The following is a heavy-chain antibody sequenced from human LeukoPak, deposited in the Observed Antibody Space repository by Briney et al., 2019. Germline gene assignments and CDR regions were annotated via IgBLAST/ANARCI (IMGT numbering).Heavy chain of an antibody. D-gene: IGHD6-19*01. V-gene: IGHV3-33*01. CDR3: ARDQEWLGPNFDY. CDR1: GFTFSSYG. CDR2: IWYDESNK. J-gene: IGHJ4*02. Sequence: GGSLRLSCAASGFTFSSYGMHWVRQAPGKGLEWVAVIWYDESNKYYADSVKGRFTISRDNSKNTLYLQMNSLRAEDTAVYYCARDQEWLGPNFDYWGQGTLVTVSS.